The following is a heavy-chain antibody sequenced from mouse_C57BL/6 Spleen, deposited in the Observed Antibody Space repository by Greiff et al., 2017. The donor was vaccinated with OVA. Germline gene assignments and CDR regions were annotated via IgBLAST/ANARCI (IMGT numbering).Heavy chain of an antibody. V-gene: IGHV5-4*03. CDR2: ISDGGSYT. CDR3: ARGGFVY. CDR1: GFTFSSYA. Sequence: EVMLVESGGGLVKPGGSLKLSCAASGFTFSSYAMSWVRQTPEQRLEWVATISDGGSYTYYPDNVKGRFTISRDNAKNNLYLQKSHLKSEDTAMYYCARGGFVYWGQGTLVTVSA. J-gene: IGHJ3*01.